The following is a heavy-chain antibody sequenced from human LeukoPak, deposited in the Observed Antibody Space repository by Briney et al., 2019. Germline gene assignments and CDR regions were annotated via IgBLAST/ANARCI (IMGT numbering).Heavy chain of an antibody. J-gene: IGHJ4*02. Sequence: SETLSLTCTVSGGSISNFYWDWIRQPAAKGLEWIGRIYSSGSTNYNPSLKSRVTMSVDTSKNQFSLKLTSMTAADTAIYYCARGRYFDYWGQGTLDTVSS. CDR2: IYSSGST. CDR3: ARGRYFDY. CDR1: GGSISNFY. V-gene: IGHV4-4*07.